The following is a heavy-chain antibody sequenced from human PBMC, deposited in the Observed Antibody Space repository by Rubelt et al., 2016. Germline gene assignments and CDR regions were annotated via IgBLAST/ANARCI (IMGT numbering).Heavy chain of an antibody. Sequence: GQGLEWMGRIIPILGIANYAQKFQGRVMITADKSTSTAYMELSSLRSEDTAVYYCARYCSSTSCYNYYYYYGMDVWGQGTTVTVSS. D-gene: IGHD2-2*02. V-gene: IGHV1-69*02. CDR3: ARYCSSTSCYNYYYYYGMDV. CDR2: IIPILGIA. J-gene: IGHJ6*02.